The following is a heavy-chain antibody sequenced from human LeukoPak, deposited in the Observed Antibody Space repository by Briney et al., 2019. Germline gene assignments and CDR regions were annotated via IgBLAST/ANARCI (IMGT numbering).Heavy chain of an antibody. Sequence: PGGSLRLSCAASGFTFSSYSMNWVRQAPGKGLEWVSSISSSSSYIYYADSVKGRFTISRDNAKNSLYLQMNSLGAEDTAVYYCAREPGGSSCLDYWGQGTLVTVSS. CDR2: ISSSSSYI. CDR3: AREPGGSSCLDY. V-gene: IGHV3-21*01. J-gene: IGHJ4*02. D-gene: IGHD2-15*01. CDR1: GFTFSSYS.